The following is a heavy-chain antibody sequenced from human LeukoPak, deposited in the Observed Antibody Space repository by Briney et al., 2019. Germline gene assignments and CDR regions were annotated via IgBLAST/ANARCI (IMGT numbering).Heavy chain of an antibody. CDR2: IKSKTDGGTT. V-gene: IGHV3-15*01. CDR1: GFTFSNAW. D-gene: IGHD6-13*01. Sequence: GGSLRLSCAASGFTFSNAWMSWVRQAPGKGLEWVGRIKSKTDGGTTDYAAPVKGRFTISRDDSKNTLYLQMNSLKTEDTAVYYCTTGRQWGSSSRWVDYYCYMDVWGKGTTVTVSS. CDR3: TTGRQWGSSSRWVDYYCYMDV. J-gene: IGHJ6*03.